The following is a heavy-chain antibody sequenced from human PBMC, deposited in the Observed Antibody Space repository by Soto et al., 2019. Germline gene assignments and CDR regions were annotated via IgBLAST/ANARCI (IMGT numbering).Heavy chain of an antibody. CDR1: GASFTSNDW. D-gene: IGHD1-7*01. Sequence: SETLSLTCAVSGASFTSNDWWTWVRQPPGRGLEWIGEIYRTGSANYNPSLKSRVTISLDKSENQFSLKVTSLTAADTAVYYCASRDPGTSVDYWGQGTLVTVSS. J-gene: IGHJ4*02. CDR2: IYRTGSA. CDR3: ASRDPGTSVDY. V-gene: IGHV4-4*02.